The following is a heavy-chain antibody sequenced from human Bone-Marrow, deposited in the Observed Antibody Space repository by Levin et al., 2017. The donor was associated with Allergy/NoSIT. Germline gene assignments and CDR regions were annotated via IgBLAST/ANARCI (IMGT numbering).Heavy chain of an antibody. CDR1: GGSISSGDYY. J-gene: IGHJ6*02. CDR3: ATSYYDILTAAEFKYYGMDV. Sequence: SCTVSGGSISSGDYYWSWIRQPPGKGLEWIGYIYYSGSTYYNPSLKSRVTISVDTSKNQFSLQLSSVTAADTAVYYCATSYYDILTAAEFKYYGMDVWGQGTTVTVSS. CDR2: IYYSGST. V-gene: IGHV4-30-4*01. D-gene: IGHD3-9*01.